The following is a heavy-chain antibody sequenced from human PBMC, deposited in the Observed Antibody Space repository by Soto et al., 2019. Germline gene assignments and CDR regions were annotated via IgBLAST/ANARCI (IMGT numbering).Heavy chain of an antibody. Sequence: QVQLVESGGGVVQPGRSLRLSCAASGFTFSNFGMHWVRQAPGKGLERVAVISSDGSDKYYSDSVKGRFTISRDNYKNTLFLQMNSLRVEDTAVYYCAKGSEVARQELDYWGQGPLVTVSS. V-gene: IGHV3-30*18. CDR2: ISSDGSDK. CDR3: AKGSEVARQELDY. CDR1: GFTFSNFG. J-gene: IGHJ4*02. D-gene: IGHD2-15*01.